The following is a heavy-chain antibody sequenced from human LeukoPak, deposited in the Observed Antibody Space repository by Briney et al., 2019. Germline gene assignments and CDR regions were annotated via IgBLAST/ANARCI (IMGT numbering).Heavy chain of an antibody. CDR2: IIPIFGTA. CDR3: ARGTTHSSGYPYYFDY. V-gene: IGHV1-69*13. CDR1: GGTFSSYA. D-gene: IGHD3-22*01. J-gene: IGHJ4*02. Sequence: SVKVSCKASGGTFSSYAISWVRQAPGQGLEWMGGIIPIFGTANYAQKFQGRVTITADESTSTAYMELSSLRSEDTAVYYCARGTTHSSGYPYYFDYRGQGTLVTVSS.